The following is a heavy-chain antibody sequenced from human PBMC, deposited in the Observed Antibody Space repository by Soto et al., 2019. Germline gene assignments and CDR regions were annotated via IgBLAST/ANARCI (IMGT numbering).Heavy chain of an antibody. Sequence: SETLSLTCTVSGGSISRHYWSWIRQPPGKGLEWIGYIYYNGSTNYNPSLKSRVTISVDTSKNQFSLRLSSVTAADTAVYYCARDRMYFYDTLRAFDIWGQGTMVTVSS. V-gene: IGHV4-59*11. CDR1: GGSISRHY. J-gene: IGHJ3*02. CDR3: ARDRMYFYDTLRAFDI. CDR2: IYYNGST. D-gene: IGHD3-22*01.